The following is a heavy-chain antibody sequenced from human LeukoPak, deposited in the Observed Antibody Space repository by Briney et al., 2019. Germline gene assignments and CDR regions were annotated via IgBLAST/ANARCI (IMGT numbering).Heavy chain of an antibody. V-gene: IGHV4-59*01. CDR3: ATETTRNAFDI. CDR1: GGSISSYY. CDR2: IYYSGST. Sequence: SETLSLTCTVSGGSISSYYWSWVRQPPGKGLEWIGYIYYSGSTNYNPSLKSRVTISVDTSKNQFSLKLSSVTAADTAVYYCATETTRNAFDIWGQGTMVTVSS. J-gene: IGHJ3*02. D-gene: IGHD4-17*01.